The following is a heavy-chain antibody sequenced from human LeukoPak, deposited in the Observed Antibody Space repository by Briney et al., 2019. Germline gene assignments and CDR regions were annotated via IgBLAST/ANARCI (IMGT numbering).Heavy chain of an antibody. J-gene: IGHJ6*02. CDR2: IVVGSGNT. Sequence: SVKVSCKASGFTFTSSAVQWVRQARGQRLEWIGWIVVGSGNTNYARKFQERVTITRDMSTSTAYMELSSLRSEDTAVYYCAASESPYCSGGSCYPSYYYGMDVWGQGTTVTVSS. D-gene: IGHD2-15*01. CDR1: GFTFTSSA. V-gene: IGHV1-58*01. CDR3: AASESPYCSGGSCYPSYYYGMDV.